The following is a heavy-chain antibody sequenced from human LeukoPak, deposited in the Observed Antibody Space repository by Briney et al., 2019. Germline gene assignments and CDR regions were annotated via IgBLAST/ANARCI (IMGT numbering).Heavy chain of an antibody. CDR2: IYTSGST. J-gene: IGHJ3*02. CDR1: GGSISSGSYY. D-gene: IGHD3-3*01. Sequence: SETLSLTCTVSGGSISSGSYYWSWIRQPAGKGREWIGRIYTSGSTNYNPSLKSRVTISVDTSKNQLSLKLSSVTAADTAVYYCARDSITIFGVVIIHDAFDIWGQGTMVTVSS. CDR3: ARDSITIFGVVIIHDAFDI. V-gene: IGHV4-61*02.